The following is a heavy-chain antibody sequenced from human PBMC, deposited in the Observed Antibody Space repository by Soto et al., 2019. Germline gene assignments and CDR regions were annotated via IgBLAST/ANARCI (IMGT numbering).Heavy chain of an antibody. CDR1: GFSLSNARMG. J-gene: IGHJ5*02. CDR3: ARINELLVPAAIGWFDP. D-gene: IGHD2-2*02. V-gene: IGHV2-26*01. Sequence: QVTLKESGPVLVKPTETLTLTCTVSGFSLSNARMGVSWIRQPPGKALEWLAHIFSNDEKSYSTSLKSRLTISKDTSKSQVVLTMTNMDPVDTATYYCARINELLVPAAIGWFDPWGQGTLVTVSS. CDR2: IFSNDEK.